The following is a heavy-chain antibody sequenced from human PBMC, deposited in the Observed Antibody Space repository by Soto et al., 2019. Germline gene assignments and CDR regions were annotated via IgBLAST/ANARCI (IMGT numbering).Heavy chain of an antibody. CDR3: ARREDYYGSGSYYDY. J-gene: IGHJ4*02. V-gene: IGHV5-51*01. Sequence: ESLTISRKGSGYSFTSYWIGWVRQMPGKGLEWMGIIYPGDSDTRYSPSFQGQVTISADKSISTAYLQWSSLKASDTAMYYCARREDYYGSGSYYDYWGQGTLVTVSS. CDR1: GYSFTSYW. CDR2: IYPGDSDT. D-gene: IGHD3-10*01.